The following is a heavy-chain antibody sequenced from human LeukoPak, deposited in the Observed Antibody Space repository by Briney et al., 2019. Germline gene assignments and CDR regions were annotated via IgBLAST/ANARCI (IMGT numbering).Heavy chain of an antibody. J-gene: IGHJ4*02. D-gene: IGHD3-22*01. CDR1: GFTFSNYA. CDR2: ISGSASST. V-gene: IGHV3-23*01. CDR3: ARRVARYDSSGYYD. Sequence: QPGGSLRLSCAASGFTFSNYAMSWVRQAPGKGLEWVSAISGSASSTYHADSVKGRFTISRDNSKNTLYLQMNSLRADDTAMYYCARRVARYDSSGYYDWGQGTLVTVSS.